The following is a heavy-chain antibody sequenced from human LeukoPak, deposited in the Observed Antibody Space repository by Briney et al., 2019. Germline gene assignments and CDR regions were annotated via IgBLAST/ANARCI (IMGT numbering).Heavy chain of an antibody. CDR2: IYTSGST. CDR1: GGSISSYY. V-gene: IGHV4-4*07. D-gene: IGHD1-26*01. CDR3: ARENSGSYREFDN. J-gene: IGHJ4*02. Sequence: PSETLSLTCTVSGGSISSYYWSWIRQPAGKGLEWIGRIYTSGSTNYNASLKSRVSMSVDTSKNQFSLKLSSVTAADTAVFYCARENSGSYREFDNWGQGTLVTVSS.